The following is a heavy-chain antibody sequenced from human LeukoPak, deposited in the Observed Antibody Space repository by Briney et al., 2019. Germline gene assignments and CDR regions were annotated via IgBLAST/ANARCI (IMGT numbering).Heavy chain of an antibody. Sequence: SVKVSCKASGGTXSTYAISWVRQAPGQGLEWVGRIVPILGTANYAQNFQGRVTITADRSTTKAYMELSSLRSVDTAVYYCARVPQGSSWPYYFDYWGQGTLVTVSS. CDR2: IVPILGTA. J-gene: IGHJ4*02. CDR3: ARVPQGSSWPYYFDY. D-gene: IGHD6-13*01. CDR1: GGTXSTYA. V-gene: IGHV1-69*04.